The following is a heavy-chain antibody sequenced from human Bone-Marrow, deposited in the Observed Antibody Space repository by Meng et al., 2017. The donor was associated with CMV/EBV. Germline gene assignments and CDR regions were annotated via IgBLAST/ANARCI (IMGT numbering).Heavy chain of an antibody. V-gene: IGHV3-30*04. Sequence: GESLKISCITSGFTFGDYAMHWVRQAPGKGLEWVAVISYDGSNKYYADSVKGRFTISRDNAKNSLYLQMNSLRAADTAVYYCARVPKWMVDAFDVWGQGTMVTVSS. CDR1: GFTFGDYA. D-gene: IGHD6-19*01. J-gene: IGHJ3*01. CDR3: ARVPKWMVDAFDV. CDR2: ISYDGSNK.